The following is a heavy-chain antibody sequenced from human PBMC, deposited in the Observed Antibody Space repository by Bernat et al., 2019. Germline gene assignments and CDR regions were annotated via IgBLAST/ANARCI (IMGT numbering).Heavy chain of an antibody. CDR1: GYTFTSYA. Sequence: QVQLVQSGAEVKKPGASVKVSCKASGYTFTSYAMHWVRQAPGQRLEWMGWINAGNGNTKYSQKFQGRVTITRDTSASTAYMELSSLRSEDTAVYYCARDLVYCSSTSCYYARGPNYYYGMDVWGQGTTVTVSS. CDR3: ARDLVYCSSTSCYYARGPNYYYGMDV. CDR2: INAGNGNT. V-gene: IGHV1-3*01. D-gene: IGHD2-2*01. J-gene: IGHJ6*02.